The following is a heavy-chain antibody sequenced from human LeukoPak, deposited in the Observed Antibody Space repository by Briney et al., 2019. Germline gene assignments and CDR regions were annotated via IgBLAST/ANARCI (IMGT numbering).Heavy chain of an antibody. CDR2: ITASAGRT. J-gene: IGHJ4*02. CDR3: AKGGIAARFEPSYYFDY. CDR1: GFTFSNYG. V-gene: IGHV3-23*01. Sequence: PGGTLRLSCAASGFTFSNYGMTWMRQASGKGLEWVSAITASAGRTYYADSVKGRFTISRDNSKNTLYLQMNSLRAEDTAVYYCAKGGIAARFEPSYYFDYWGQGTLVTVSS. D-gene: IGHD6-6*01.